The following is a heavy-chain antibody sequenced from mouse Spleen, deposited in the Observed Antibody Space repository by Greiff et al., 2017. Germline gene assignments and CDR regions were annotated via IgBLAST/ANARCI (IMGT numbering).Heavy chain of an antibody. D-gene: IGHD2-3*01. V-gene: IGHV5-17*01. Sequence: EVKLMESGGGLVKPGGSLTLSCAASGFTFSDYGMHWVRQAPEKGLEWVAYISSGSSTIYYADTVKGRFTISRDNAKNTLFLQMTSLRSEDTAMYYCARPDGYYPYYYAMDYWGQGTSVTVSS. CDR3: ARPDGYYPYYYAMDY. J-gene: IGHJ4*01. CDR1: GFTFSDYG. CDR2: ISSGSSTI.